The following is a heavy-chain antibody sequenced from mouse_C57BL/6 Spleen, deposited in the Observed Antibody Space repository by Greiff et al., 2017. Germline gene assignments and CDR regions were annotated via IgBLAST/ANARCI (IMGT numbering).Heavy chain of an antibody. CDR1: GYAFTNYL. Sequence: QVQLQQSGAELVRPGTSVKVSCKASGYAFTNYLTEWVKQRPGQGLEWIGVINPGSGGTNYNEKFKGKATLTADKSPSTAYMQLSSLTSEDSAVYFCARSGYGSSPYAMDYWGQGTSVTVSS. V-gene: IGHV1-54*01. CDR3: ARSGYGSSPYAMDY. J-gene: IGHJ4*01. CDR2: INPGSGGT. D-gene: IGHD1-1*01.